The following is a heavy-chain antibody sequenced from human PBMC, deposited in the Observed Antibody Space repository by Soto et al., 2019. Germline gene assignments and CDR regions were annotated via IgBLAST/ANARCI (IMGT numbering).Heavy chain of an antibody. CDR2: ISYDGSHK. J-gene: IGHJ4*02. Sequence: QVQLVEPGGGVVQPGRSLRLSCAGSGFTFSNYGLHWVRKSPAKGLEWVAVISYDGSHKYYADSVKGRFPISRDNSENMLFLKMDRLRAEDTAVYYCAKAVAPRYCGSSSCHPVGAHWGQGTLDIFSS. CDR3: AKAVAPRYCGSSSCHPVGAH. D-gene: IGHD2-15*01. CDR1: GFTFSNYG. V-gene: IGHV3-30*18.